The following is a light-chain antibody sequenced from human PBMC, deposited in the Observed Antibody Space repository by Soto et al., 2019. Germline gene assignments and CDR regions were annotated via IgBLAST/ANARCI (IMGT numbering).Light chain of an antibody. J-gene: IGKJ3*01. CDR1: QGIDTW. CDR2: DTS. Sequence: DIQMTQSPSSVSASVGDRVTITCRASQGIDTWLAWFQQKPGEAPRLLVYDTSSLQSGVPSRFSGSRSGTLFTLTISSLQPEDFATYYCRQANSFPFTFGPGTKVDIK. V-gene: IGKV1D-12*01. CDR3: RQANSFPFT.